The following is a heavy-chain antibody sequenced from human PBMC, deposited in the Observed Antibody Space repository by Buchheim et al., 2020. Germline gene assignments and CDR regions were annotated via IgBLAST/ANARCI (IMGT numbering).Heavy chain of an antibody. D-gene: IGHD4-11*01. CDR2: IKQDGSEK. CDR1: GFTFSSYR. CDR3: ARERDYSNHNYGMDV. J-gene: IGHJ6*02. V-gene: IGHV3-7*01. Sequence: EVQLVESGGGLVQPGGSLRLSCAASGFTFSSYRMSWVRQAPGKGLEWVANIKQDGSEKYYVDSVKGRFNISRDNAKNSLYLQMNSLRAEDTAVYYCARERDYSNHNYGMDVWGQGTT.